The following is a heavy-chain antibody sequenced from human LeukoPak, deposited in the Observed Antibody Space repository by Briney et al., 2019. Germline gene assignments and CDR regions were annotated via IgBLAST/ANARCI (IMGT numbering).Heavy chain of an antibody. V-gene: IGHV7-4-1*02. D-gene: IGHD3-3*01. CDR1: GYTFTSYA. CDR2: INTNTGNP. J-gene: IGHJ5*02. Sequence: ASVKVSCKASGYTFTSYAMNWVRQAPGQGLEWMGWINTNTGNPTYAQGFTGRFVFSLDTSVSTAYLQISSLKAEDTAVYYCARDPRGHYDFWSGYYTPNWFDPWGQGTLVTVSS. CDR3: ARDPRGHYDFWSGYYTPNWFDP.